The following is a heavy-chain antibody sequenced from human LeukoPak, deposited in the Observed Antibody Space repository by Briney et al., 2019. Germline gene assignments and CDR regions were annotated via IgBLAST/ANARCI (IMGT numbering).Heavy chain of an antibody. V-gene: IGHV3-30*18. CDR3: ANGLDFYGSGSFPSSFHL. CDR2: ISDDGSNR. D-gene: IGHD3-10*01. J-gene: IGHJ3*01. CDR1: GFTFINYG. Sequence: GGSLRLSCAASGFTFINYGMHWVRQAPGKGLEWVAAISDDGSNRYYADSVKGRFTISRDNSKNTLYLQMNSLRPEDTAMYYCANGLDFYGSGSFPSSFHLWGQGTMVTVSS.